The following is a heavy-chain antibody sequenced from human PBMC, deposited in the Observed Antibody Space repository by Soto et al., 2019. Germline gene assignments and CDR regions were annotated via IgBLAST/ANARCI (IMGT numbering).Heavy chain of an antibody. CDR2: IYPGDSDT. CDR3: ASPAHYYDSSGYPTDDAFDI. D-gene: IGHD3-22*01. CDR1: GYSFTSYW. V-gene: IGHV5-51*01. Sequence: PGDSLQISCNGSGYSFTSYWVGWVLQMPGKGLAWMGIIYPGDSDTTYNPSFQGQVTISADKSISTAYLQWSSLKASDTAMYYCASPAHYYDSSGYPTDDAFDIWGQGTMVTVSS. J-gene: IGHJ3*02.